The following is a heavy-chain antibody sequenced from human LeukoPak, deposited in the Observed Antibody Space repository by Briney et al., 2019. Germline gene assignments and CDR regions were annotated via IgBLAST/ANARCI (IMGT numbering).Heavy chain of an antibody. CDR1: GGSVSSGSYY. Sequence: SETLSLTCTVSGGSVSSGSYYWSWIRQPPGKGLEWIGYIYYSGSTNYNPSLKSRVTISVDTSKNQFSLKLSSVTAADTAVYYCARVRFCGGSCYGQYYFDYWGQGTLVTVSS. D-gene: IGHD2-15*01. CDR3: ARVRFCGGSCYGQYYFDY. V-gene: IGHV4-61*01. J-gene: IGHJ4*02. CDR2: IYYSGST.